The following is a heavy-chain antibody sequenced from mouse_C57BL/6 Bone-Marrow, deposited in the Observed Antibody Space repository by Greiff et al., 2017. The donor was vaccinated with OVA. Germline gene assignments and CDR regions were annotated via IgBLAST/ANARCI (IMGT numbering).Heavy chain of an antibody. Sequence: VQLQQSGPGLVKPSQSLFLTCSITGFPITSGYYWIWIRQSPGKPLEWMGYIPHSGETFYNPSLQSPISITRETSKNQFFLHLNSVTTEDTDMYYCAGAPTVYWYFDVWGTGTTVTVSS. D-gene: IGHD4-1*02. V-gene: IGHV12-3*01. CDR2: IPHSGET. J-gene: IGHJ1*03. CDR3: AGAPTVYWYFDV. CDR1: GFPITSGYY.